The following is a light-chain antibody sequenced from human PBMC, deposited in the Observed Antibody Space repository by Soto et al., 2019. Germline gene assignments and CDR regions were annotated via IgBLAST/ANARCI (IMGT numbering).Light chain of an antibody. V-gene: IGKV3-15*01. J-gene: IGKJ1*01. CDR1: QSIRNN. Sequence: EVVMTQSPATLSVPPGDRATLSCRASQSIRNNLAWYQQKPGQGPRLLIYGASTRATGVPARFSGTGSGTEFTLTISGLQSEDFGVYYCQHYDNWPPWTFGQGTKVDIK. CDR2: GAS. CDR3: QHYDNWPPWT.